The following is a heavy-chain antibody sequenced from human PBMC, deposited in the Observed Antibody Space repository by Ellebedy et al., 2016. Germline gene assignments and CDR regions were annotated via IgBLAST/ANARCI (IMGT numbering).Heavy chain of an antibody. CDR2: ISSSSSTI. D-gene: IGHD1-1*01. J-gene: IGHJ4*02. CDR1: GFTFSSYS. CDR3: ARDSFWNDQGLDY. Sequence: GESLKISCAASGFTFSSYSMNWVRQAPGKGLEWVSYISSSSSTIYYADSVKGRFTISRDNAKNSLYLQMNSLRDEDTAVYYCARDSFWNDQGLDYWGQGTLVTVSS. V-gene: IGHV3-48*02.